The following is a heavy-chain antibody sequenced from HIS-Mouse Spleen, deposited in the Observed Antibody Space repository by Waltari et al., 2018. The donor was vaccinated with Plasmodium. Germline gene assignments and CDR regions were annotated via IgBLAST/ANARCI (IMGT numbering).Heavy chain of an antibody. D-gene: IGHD6-13*01. CDR3: ARGESGSSSWFRYYFDY. J-gene: IGHJ4*02. CDR1: GFTFSSYW. CDR2: NNRDESST. V-gene: IGHV3-74*01. Sequence: EVQLVESGGGLVQRGGSLRLTCAASGFTFSSYWMHWVRQAAGKGLGWGARNNRDESSTSYADSVKGRLTISRDNGKNKLYLQMNRLRAEDTAVYYCARGESGSSSWFRYYFDYWRQGTLVTVSS.